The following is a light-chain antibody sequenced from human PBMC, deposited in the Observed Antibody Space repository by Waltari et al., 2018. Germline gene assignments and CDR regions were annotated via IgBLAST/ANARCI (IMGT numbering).Light chain of an antibody. J-gene: IGKJ1*01. CDR2: GAY. V-gene: IGKV3-20*01. CDR1: QNINSNY. CDR3: HQYGVSTWT. Sequence: EIVLTQSPGTLFLSPGERATLSCRASQNINSNYLAWYQQKPGQAPRLLIYGAYSRATDSPDSFSGSGSGTDFTLTISRLEPEDFAVYYCHQYGVSTWTFGQGTKVEIK.